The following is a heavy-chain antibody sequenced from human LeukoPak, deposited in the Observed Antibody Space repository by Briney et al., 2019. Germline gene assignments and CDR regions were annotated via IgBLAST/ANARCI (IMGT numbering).Heavy chain of an antibody. V-gene: IGHV4-34*01. CDR1: GGSFSGYY. CDR3: ARFRRSSWPIGYFDY. CDR2: INHSGST. J-gene: IGHJ4*02. Sequence: SETLSLTCAVYGGSFSGYYWSWIRQPPGKGLEWIGEINHSGSTNYNPSLKSRVTISVDTSKNQFSLKLSSVTAADTAVYYCARFRRSSWPIGYFDYWGQGTLVTVSS. D-gene: IGHD6-13*01.